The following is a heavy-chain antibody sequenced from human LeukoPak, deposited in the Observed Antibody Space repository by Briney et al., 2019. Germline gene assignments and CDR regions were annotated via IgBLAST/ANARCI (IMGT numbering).Heavy chain of an antibody. CDR3: VRQGSGWYAWFDP. D-gene: IGHD6-19*01. J-gene: IGHJ5*02. V-gene: IGHV4-30-2*01. CDR2: IYHSGST. Sequence: SQTLSLTCAVSGVSISSGGYSWSWIRQPPGKGLEWIGYIYHSGSTYYNPSLKSRVTISVDRSKNQFSLKLSSVTAADTAVYYCVRQGSGWYAWFDPWGQGTLVTVSS. CDR1: GVSISSGGYS.